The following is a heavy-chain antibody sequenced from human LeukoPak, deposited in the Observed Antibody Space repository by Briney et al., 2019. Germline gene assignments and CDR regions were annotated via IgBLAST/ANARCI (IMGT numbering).Heavy chain of an antibody. V-gene: IGHV3-48*03. D-gene: IGHD3-22*01. J-gene: IGHJ4*02. Sequence: GGPLRLSCAASGFTSSSYEMNWVRQAPGKGLEWVSYISSSGSTIYYADSVKGRFTISRDNAKNSLYLQMNSLRAEDTAVYYCASPPPPANYYDSSGYTEWGQGTLVTVPS. CDR2: ISSSGSTI. CDR3: ASPPPPANYYDSSGYTE. CDR1: GFTSSSYE.